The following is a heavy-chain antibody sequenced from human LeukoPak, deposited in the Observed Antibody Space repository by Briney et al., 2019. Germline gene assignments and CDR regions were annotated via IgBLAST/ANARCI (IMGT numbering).Heavy chain of an antibody. CDR1: RYTFTGYY. Sequence: ASVKVSCKASRYTFTGYYMHWVRQAPGQGREWMGWINPNSGGTNYAQKFQGRVTMTRDTSISTAYMELSRLRYDDTAVYYCARGSADYYDSSGYYYPTIDYWGQGTLVTVSS. CDR3: ARGSADYYDSSGYYYPTIDY. D-gene: IGHD3-22*01. V-gene: IGHV1-2*02. CDR2: INPNSGGT. J-gene: IGHJ4*02.